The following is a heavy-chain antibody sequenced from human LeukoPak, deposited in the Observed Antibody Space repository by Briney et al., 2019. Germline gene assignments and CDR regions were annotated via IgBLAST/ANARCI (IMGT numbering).Heavy chain of an antibody. CDR1: GFTFSSYS. V-gene: IGHV3-23*01. CDR3: AKGGQDYYGSGSYYNLYYFDY. CDR2: ISGSGGST. D-gene: IGHD3-10*01. J-gene: IGHJ4*02. Sequence: PGGSLRLSCEASGFTFSSYSMNWVRQAPGKGLEWVSAISGSGGSTYYADSVKGRFTISRDNSKNTLYLQMNSLRAEDTAVYYCAKGGQDYYGSGSYYNLYYFDYWGQGTLVTVSS.